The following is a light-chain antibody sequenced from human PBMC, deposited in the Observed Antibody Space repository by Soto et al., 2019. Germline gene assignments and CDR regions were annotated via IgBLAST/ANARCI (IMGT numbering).Light chain of an antibody. CDR2: GAS. CDR3: QQYNSWPIT. V-gene: IGKV3-20*01. CDR1: QSVSRSY. J-gene: IGKJ5*01. Sequence: EIVFTQSPGTLSLSPGERATLSCRASQSVSRSYLAWYQQTRGQAPRLIIYGASSRETGIPDRFSGSGSGTEFTLTISGLQSEDFAVYYCQQYNSWPITFGQGTRLEIK.